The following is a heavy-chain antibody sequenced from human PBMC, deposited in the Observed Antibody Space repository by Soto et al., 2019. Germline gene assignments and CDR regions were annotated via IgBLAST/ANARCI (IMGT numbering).Heavy chain of an antibody. V-gene: IGHV4-4*02. J-gene: IGHJ6*02. CDR3: ARSLPPYYYGSGSYSYYYGMDV. Sequence: SETLSLTCAVSGGSISSSNWWSWVRQPPGKGLEWIGEIYHSGSTNYNPSLKSRVTISVGKSKNQFSLKLSSVTAADTAVYYCARSLPPYYYGSGSYSYYYGMDVWGQGTTVTVSS. CDR1: GGSISSSNW. CDR2: IYHSGST. D-gene: IGHD3-10*01.